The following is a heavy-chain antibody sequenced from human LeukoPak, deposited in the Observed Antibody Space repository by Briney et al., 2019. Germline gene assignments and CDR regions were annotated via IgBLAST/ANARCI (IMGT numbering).Heavy chain of an antibody. V-gene: IGHV1-69*05. CDR3: ARGYYDFWSGFPSQPPDY. Sequence: SVKVSCKASGGTFSSYAISWVRQAPGQGLEWMGGIIPIFGTANYAQKFQGRVTITTDESTSTAYMELSSLRSEDTAVYYCARGYYDFWSGFPSQPPDYWGQGTLVTVSS. CDR1: GGTFSSYA. J-gene: IGHJ4*02. D-gene: IGHD3-3*01. CDR2: IIPIFGTA.